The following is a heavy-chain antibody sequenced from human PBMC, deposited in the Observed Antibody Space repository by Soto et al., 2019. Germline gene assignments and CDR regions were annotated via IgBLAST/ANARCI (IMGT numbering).Heavy chain of an antibody. V-gene: IGHV1-18*04. CDR1: GSTFTSSG. CDR3: ARGTNIVVVPAANGWFDP. CDR2: ISAYNGNT. D-gene: IGHD2-2*01. J-gene: IGHJ5*02. Sequence: ASVKVSCKASGSTFTSSGISWVRQAPGQGPEWMGWISAYNGNTNYAQKLQGRVTMTTDTSTSTAYMELRSLRSDDTAVYYCARGTNIVVVPAANGWFDPWGQGTLVTVSS.